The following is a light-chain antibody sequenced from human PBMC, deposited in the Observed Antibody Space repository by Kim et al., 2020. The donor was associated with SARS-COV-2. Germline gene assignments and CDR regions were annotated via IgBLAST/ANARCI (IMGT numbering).Light chain of an antibody. CDR1: KIGTKS. CDR2: YDN. V-gene: IGLV3-21*04. Sequence: SYELTQPPSLSVAPGETATLPCGGTKIGTKSVHWYQQKPGQAPILVIFYDNDRPSGIPERISGSNSGNTATLTISRVEAGDEADYYCQLWDRESDHVVFGGGTQLTVL. J-gene: IGLJ2*01. CDR3: QLWDRESDHVV.